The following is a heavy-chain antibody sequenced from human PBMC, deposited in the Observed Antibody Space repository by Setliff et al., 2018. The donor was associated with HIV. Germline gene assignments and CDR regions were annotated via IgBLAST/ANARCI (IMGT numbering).Heavy chain of an antibody. V-gene: IGHV1-18*01. J-gene: IGHJ4*01. Sequence: ASVKVSCKASGYIFGNYGINWVRQAPGQGLEWMGRISGHNGNTNSAQKVQGRVIMTTDTSTSTAYMELRSLRSDDAAVYYCARDGWDYYGSGTYPPLYYFDSWGQGTLVTVSS. D-gene: IGHD3-10*01. CDR3: ARDGWDYYGSGTYPPLYYFDS. CDR2: ISGHNGNT. CDR1: GYIFGNYG.